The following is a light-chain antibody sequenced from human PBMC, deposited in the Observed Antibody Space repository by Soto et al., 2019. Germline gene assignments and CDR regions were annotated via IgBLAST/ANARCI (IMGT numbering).Light chain of an antibody. CDR1: SSNIGRSY. J-gene: IGLJ2*01. Sequence: QSVLTQPPSASGTPGQRVTISFSGSSSNIGRSYVFWYKQLPGTAPRLLIYRNNQRPSGVPDRFAGSKSGTGASLAISGLRSDDEAVYYCAAWDDSLSGVVFGGGTKLTVL. CDR3: AAWDDSLSGVV. CDR2: RNN. V-gene: IGLV1-47*01.